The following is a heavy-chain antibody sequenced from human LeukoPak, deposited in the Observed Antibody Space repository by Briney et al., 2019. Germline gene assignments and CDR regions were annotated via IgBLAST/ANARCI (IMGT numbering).Heavy chain of an antibody. CDR1: GGTFSSYA. J-gene: IGHJ4*02. D-gene: IGHD3-22*01. CDR3: ARDALIDYYDSSGPHDY. V-gene: IGHV1-69*05. Sequence: SSVKVSCKASGGTFSSYAISWVRQALGQGLEWMGRIIPIFGTANYAQKFQGRVTITTDESTSTAYMELSSLRSEDTAVYYCARDALIDYYDSSGPHDYWGQGTLVTVSS. CDR2: IIPIFGTA.